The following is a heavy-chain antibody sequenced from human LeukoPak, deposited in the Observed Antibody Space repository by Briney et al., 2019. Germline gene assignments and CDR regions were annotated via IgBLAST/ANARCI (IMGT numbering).Heavy chain of an antibody. V-gene: IGHV1-69*04. CDR3: ARASGYSGGYGI. J-gene: IGHJ3*02. CDR2: IIPILGIA. CDR1: GGTFSSYA. D-gene: IGHD1-26*01. Sequence: SVKVSCKASGGTFSSYAISWVRQAPGQGLEWMGRIIPILGIANYAQKFQGRVTITADKSTSTAYMELSSLRSEDTAVYYCARASGYSGGYGIWGQGTMVTVSS.